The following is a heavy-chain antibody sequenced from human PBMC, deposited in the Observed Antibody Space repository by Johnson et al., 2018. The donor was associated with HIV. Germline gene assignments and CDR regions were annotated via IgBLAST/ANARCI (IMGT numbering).Heavy chain of an antibody. V-gene: IGHV3-13*01. D-gene: IGHD6-6*01. CDR2: IGTAGDT. J-gene: IGHJ3*01. CDR1: GFTFSSYD. CDR3: AKVSSSSTWAHDPFDV. Sequence: VQLVESGGGLVQPGGSLRLSCAASGFTFSSYDMHWVRQATGKGLEWVSAIGTAGDTCYPGSVTGRFTISRENAKNSLYLQMNSLRVEDTALYYCAKVSSSSTWAHDPFDVWGQGTMVTVSS.